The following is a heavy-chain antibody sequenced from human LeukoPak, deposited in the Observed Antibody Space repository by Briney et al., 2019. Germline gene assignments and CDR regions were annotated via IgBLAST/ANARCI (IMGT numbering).Heavy chain of an antibody. CDR3: ARDSTIFGVVYGMDV. J-gene: IGHJ6*02. D-gene: IGHD3-3*01. V-gene: IGHV4-31*03. Sequence: SETLSLTCTVSGDSISSGGYYWSGIRQHPGKGLEWIGYIYYSGSTYYNPSLKSRVTISVDTSKNQFSLKLSSVTAADTAVYYCARDSTIFGVVYGMDVWGQGTTVTVSS. CDR1: GDSISSGGYY. CDR2: IYYSGST.